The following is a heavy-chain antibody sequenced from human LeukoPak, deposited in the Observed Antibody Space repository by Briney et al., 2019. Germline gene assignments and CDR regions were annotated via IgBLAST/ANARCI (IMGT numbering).Heavy chain of an antibody. CDR1: GSSFTSYW. CDR3: ARRGANRGYYYYYMDV. V-gene: IGHV5-51*01. Sequence: GESLKISCKGSGSSFTSYWIGWVRQMPGKGLEWMGIIYPGDSDTRYSPSFQGQVTISADKSISTAYLQWSSLKASDTAMYYCARRGANRGYYYYYMDVWGKGTTVTVSS. CDR2: IYPGDSDT. D-gene: IGHD1-26*01. J-gene: IGHJ6*03.